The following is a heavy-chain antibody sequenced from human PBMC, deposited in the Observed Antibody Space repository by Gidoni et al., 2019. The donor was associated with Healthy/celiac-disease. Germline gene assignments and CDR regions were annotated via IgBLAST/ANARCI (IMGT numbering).Heavy chain of an antibody. Sequence: EVQPVESGGGLVQPGGSLRLSCAASGFTVSSNYMSWVRQAPGKGLEWVSVIYSGGSTYYADSVKGRFTISRDNSKNTLYLQMNSLRAEDTAVYYCARDCTNGVCYSYWGQGTLVTVSS. CDR1: GFTVSSNY. D-gene: IGHD2-8*01. CDR2: IYSGGST. V-gene: IGHV3-66*02. J-gene: IGHJ4*02. CDR3: ARDCTNGVCYSY.